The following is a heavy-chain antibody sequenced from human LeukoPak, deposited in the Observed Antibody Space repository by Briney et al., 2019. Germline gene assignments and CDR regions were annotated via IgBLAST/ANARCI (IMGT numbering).Heavy chain of an antibody. CDR1: GFTFSSYS. CDR2: ISSSSSYI. J-gene: IGHJ4*02. Sequence: GGSLRLSCAASGFTFSSYSMNWVRQAPGKGLEWVSSISSSSSYIYYADSVKGRFTISRDNAKNSLYLQMSSLRAEDTAVYYCAEDKSTRYFDFWIGNKNYFGYWGQGTLVTVSS. V-gene: IGHV3-21*01. CDR3: AEDKSTRYFDFWIGNKNYFGY. D-gene: IGHD3-3*01.